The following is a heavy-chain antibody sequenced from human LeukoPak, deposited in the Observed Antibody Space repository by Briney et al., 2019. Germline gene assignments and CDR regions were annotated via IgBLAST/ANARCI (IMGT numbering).Heavy chain of an antibody. CDR2: ISSNGGST. V-gene: IGHV3-64D*06. J-gene: IGHJ3*02. CDR1: GFTFSDYA. Sequence: PGGSLRLSCSASGFTFSDYAMHWVRQAPGKGLEYVSEISSNGGSTYYADSVKGRFTISRDNSKNTLYLQMSSLRAEDTAVYYCVKDSEMATINAFDIWGQGTMVTVSS. CDR3: VKDSEMATINAFDI. D-gene: IGHD5-24*01.